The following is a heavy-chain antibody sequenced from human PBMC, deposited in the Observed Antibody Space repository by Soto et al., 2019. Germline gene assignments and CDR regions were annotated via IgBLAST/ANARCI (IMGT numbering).Heavy chain of an antibody. V-gene: IGHV5-10-1*01. CDR3: ARQIYDSDTGPNFQYYFDS. J-gene: IGHJ4*02. CDR1: GYSFAGYW. CDR2: IDPSDSQT. Sequence: GESLKIYCKGSGYSFAGYWITWVRQKPGKGLEWMGRIDPSDSQTYYSPSFRGHVTISATKSITTVFLQWSSLRASDTAMYYCARQIYDSDTGPNFQYYFDSWGQGTPVTVS. D-gene: IGHD3-22*01.